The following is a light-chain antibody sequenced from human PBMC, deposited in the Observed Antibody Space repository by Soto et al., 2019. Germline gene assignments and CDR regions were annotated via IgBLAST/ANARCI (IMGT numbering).Light chain of an antibody. CDR1: RSDVGRYNY. J-gene: IGLJ2*01. CDR3: TSWTGAHTVL. CDR2: EDT. V-gene: IGLV2-14*01. Sequence: QSVLTQPASVSGSPGQSLTISCTGTRSDVGRYNYVSWYQQHPGKAPQLIIYEDTNRPSGVSSRFSGSKSGTTASLTNSGLQIDDEALYYCTSWTGAHTVLLGGGTKLTVL.